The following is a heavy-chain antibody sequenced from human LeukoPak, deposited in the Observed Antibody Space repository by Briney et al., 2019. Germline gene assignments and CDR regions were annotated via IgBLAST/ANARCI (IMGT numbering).Heavy chain of an antibody. V-gene: IGHV3-21*01. D-gene: IGHD3-3*01. J-gene: IGHJ6*02. CDR2: ISSSSSYI. Sequence: PGGSLRLSCAASGFTFSSYWMHWVRQVPGKGLEWVSSISSSSSYIYYADSAKGRFTISRDNAKNSLYLQMNSLRAEDTAVYYCARGADYDFWSGYSVGYYGMDVWGQGTTVTVSS. CDR1: GFTFSSYW. CDR3: ARGADYDFWSGYSVGYYGMDV.